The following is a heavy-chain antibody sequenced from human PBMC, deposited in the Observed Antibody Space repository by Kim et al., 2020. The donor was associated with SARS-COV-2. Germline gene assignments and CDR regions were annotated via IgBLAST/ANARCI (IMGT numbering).Heavy chain of an antibody. CDR3: ARGWFGQVGDY. V-gene: IGHV3-48*03. CDR2: I. J-gene: IGHJ4*02. D-gene: IGHD3-10*01. Sequence: IYYAASVEGRFTISRDNARNAVYLHMKSLRVDDTAIYYCARGWFGQVGDYWGQGARVTVSS.